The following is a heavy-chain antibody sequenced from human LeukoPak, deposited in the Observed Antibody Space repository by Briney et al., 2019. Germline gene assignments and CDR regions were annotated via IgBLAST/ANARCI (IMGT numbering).Heavy chain of an antibody. CDR3: AREGYYDSSGYRDY. CDR1: GGTFSSYA. J-gene: IGHJ4*02. D-gene: IGHD3-22*01. V-gene: IGHV1-69*05. Sequence: SVKVSCKASGGTFSSYAISWVRQAPGQGLEWMGGIIPIFGTANYTQKFQGRVTITTDESTSTAYMELSSLRSEDTAVYYCAREGYYDSSGYRDYWGQGTLVTVSS. CDR2: IIPIFGTA.